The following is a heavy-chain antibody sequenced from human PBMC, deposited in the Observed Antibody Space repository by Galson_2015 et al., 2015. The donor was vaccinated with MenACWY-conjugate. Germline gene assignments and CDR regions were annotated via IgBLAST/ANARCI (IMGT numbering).Heavy chain of an antibody. D-gene: IGHD2-8*01. J-gene: IGHJ5*02. CDR1: GFSVTDNC. CDR2: VDRVGAT. V-gene: IGHV3-53*01. CDR3: SRGYDWCSYFRA. Sequence: SLRLSCAVSGFSVTDNCLSWVRHAPGKGPEWIAMVDRVGATIYADSVRCRLTVSRDNFKNTVILQMNSLRAEDTAVYRCSRGYDWCSYFRAWGQGAQVTVSP.